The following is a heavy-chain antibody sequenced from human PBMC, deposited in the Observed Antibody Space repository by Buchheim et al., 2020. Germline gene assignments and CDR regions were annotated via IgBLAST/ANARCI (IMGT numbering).Heavy chain of an antibody. Sequence: EVQLLESGGGLVQPGGSLRLSCAASGFTFSSYAMSWVRQAPAKGLEWVSGISGSGGDTYYADSVKGRFTISRDNSKNTLYLQMNSLTAEDTAVYYCAKRRDECRNGVCYSIRGGFDYWGQGTL. CDR1: GFTFSSYA. CDR3: AKRRDECRNGVCYSIRGGFDY. D-gene: IGHD2-8*01. CDR2: ISGSGGDT. V-gene: IGHV3-23*01. J-gene: IGHJ4*02.